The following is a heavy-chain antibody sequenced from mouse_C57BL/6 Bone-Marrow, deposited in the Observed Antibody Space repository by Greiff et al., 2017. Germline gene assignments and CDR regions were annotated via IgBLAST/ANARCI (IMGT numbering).Heavy chain of an antibody. Sequence: EVQLQQSGAELVRPGASVKLSCTASGFNIKDYYMHWVKQRPEQGLEWIGRIDPEDGDTDYAPKFQGKATMPADASSNTAYLQLSSLTSEDTAVYYCTTIYGSSWGWYFDVWGTGTTVTVSS. J-gene: IGHJ1*03. D-gene: IGHD1-1*01. CDR2: IDPEDGDT. V-gene: IGHV14-1*01. CDR3: TTIYGSSWGWYFDV. CDR1: GFNIKDYY.